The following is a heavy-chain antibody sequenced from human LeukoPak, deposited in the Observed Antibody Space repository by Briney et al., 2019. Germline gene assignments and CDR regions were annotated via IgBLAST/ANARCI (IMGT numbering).Heavy chain of an antibody. V-gene: IGHV3-53*01. Sequence: PGGSLRLSCAASGFTVSSNYMSWVRQAPGKGVEGVSVIYSGGSTYYADSVQGRFTISRDNSKNTLYLQMNSPRAEDTDVYYCARDRPITMVRGDAFDIWGQGTMVTVSS. D-gene: IGHD3-10*01. J-gene: IGHJ3*02. CDR1: GFTVSSNY. CDR2: IYSGGST. CDR3: ARDRPITMVRGDAFDI.